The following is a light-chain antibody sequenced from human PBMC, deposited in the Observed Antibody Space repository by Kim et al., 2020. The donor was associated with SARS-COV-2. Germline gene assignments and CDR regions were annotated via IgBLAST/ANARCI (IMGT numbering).Light chain of an antibody. V-gene: IGKV1-39*01. J-gene: IGKJ5*01. CDR3: QQSYSSPIT. CDR2: AAS. Sequence: AFVGNRVTITGRASQSISNYLNWYQQKPGKAPKLLIYAASSLQSGVPSRFSGSGSGTDFTLTISSLQPEDFATYFCQQSYSSPITFGQGTRLEIK. CDR1: QSISNY.